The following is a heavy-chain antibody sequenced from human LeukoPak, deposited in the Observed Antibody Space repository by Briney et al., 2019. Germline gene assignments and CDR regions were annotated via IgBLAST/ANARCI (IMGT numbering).Heavy chain of an antibody. CDR2: INPNSGGT. V-gene: IGHV1-2*04. J-gene: IGHJ3*02. Sequence: ASVKVSCKASGYTFTGYYMHWVRQAPGQGLEWMGWINPNSGGTNYAQKFQGWVTMTRDTSISTAYMELSRLRSDDTAVYYCARVLEGFGELYAFDIWGQGTMVTVSS. CDR1: GYTFTGYY. CDR3: ARVLEGFGELYAFDI. D-gene: IGHD3-10*01.